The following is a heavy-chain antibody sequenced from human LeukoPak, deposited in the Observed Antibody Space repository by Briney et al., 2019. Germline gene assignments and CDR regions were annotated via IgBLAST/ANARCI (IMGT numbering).Heavy chain of an antibody. D-gene: IGHD6-19*01. Sequence: PGGSLRLSCAASGFTFSSYAMSWVRQAPGKGLEWVSAISGSGGSTYYADSVKGRFTISRDNSKNTLYLQMNSLGAEDTAVYYCAKDRSIAVAGDTADWGQGTLVTVSS. CDR3: AKDRSIAVAGDTAD. CDR2: ISGSGGST. J-gene: IGHJ4*02. CDR1: GFTFSSYA. V-gene: IGHV3-23*01.